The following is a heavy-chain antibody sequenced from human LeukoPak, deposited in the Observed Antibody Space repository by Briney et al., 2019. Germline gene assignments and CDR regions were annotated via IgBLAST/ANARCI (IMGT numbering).Heavy chain of an antibody. V-gene: IGHV4-28*06. Sequence: SETLSLTCGVSGYSISSGNWWGWIRQPPGKGLEWIGYIYYSGSTNYNPSLKSRVTMSIDTSKNQFSLKLSSVTALDTAVYYCARGPSNVGATPEEGAFDIWGQGTMVTVSS. D-gene: IGHD1-26*01. CDR3: ARGPSNVGATPEEGAFDI. CDR1: GYSISSGNW. CDR2: IYYSGST. J-gene: IGHJ3*02.